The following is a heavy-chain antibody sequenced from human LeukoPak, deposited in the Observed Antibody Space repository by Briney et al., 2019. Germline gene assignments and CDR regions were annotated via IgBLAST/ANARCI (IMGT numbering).Heavy chain of an antibody. Sequence: SETLSLTCTVSGGSISSYYWSWIRQPAGKGLEWIGRIYTSGSTNYNPSLKSRVTMSVDTSKNQFSLKLSSVTAADTAVYYCARRANWGHAISGGDAFDIWGQGTMVTVSS. J-gene: IGHJ3*02. CDR2: IYTSGST. D-gene: IGHD7-27*01. CDR3: ARRANWGHAISGGDAFDI. CDR1: GGSISSYY. V-gene: IGHV4-4*07.